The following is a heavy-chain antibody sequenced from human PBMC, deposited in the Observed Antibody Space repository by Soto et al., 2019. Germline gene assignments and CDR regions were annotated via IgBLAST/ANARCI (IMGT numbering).Heavy chain of an antibody. D-gene: IGHD6-6*01. CDR1: EFIFTNYD. CDR2: IAVHDNT. J-gene: IGHJ6*02. Sequence: GGSLRLSCAASEFIFTNYDINWVRRAPGKGLEWVSAIAVHDNTYYADSVRGRFTISRDNSKNTLYLQMNSLRAEDTAVYYCAGRGEDLSSSGHYYYGMDVWGQGTTVTVSS. V-gene: IGHV3-23*01. CDR3: AGRGEDLSSSGHYYYGMDV.